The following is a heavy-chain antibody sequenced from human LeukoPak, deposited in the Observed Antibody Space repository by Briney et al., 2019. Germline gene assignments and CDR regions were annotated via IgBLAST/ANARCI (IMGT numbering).Heavy chain of an antibody. CDR2: ISGSGGST. Sequence: GGSLRLSCAASGFTFSNYEINWVRQAPGKGLEWVSAISGSGGSTYYADSVKGRFTISRDNSKNTPYLQMNSLRAEDTAVYYCAKRQWLGPYFDYWGQGTLVTVSS. CDR3: AKRQWLGPYFDY. V-gene: IGHV3-23*01. CDR1: GFTFSNYE. J-gene: IGHJ4*02. D-gene: IGHD6-19*01.